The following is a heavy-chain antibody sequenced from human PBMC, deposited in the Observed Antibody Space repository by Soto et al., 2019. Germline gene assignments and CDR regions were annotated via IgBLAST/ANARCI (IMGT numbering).Heavy chain of an antibody. Sequence: GGSLRLSCVASGFPFGSYAMSWVRQTPGKGLEWVSGISGSGGRTYYADSVKGRFTISRDNSNNTLSLQMHILRVEDTAVYFCAKGGYYSLFDIWGQGTMVTVSS. V-gene: IGHV3-23*01. CDR3: AKGGYYSLFDI. J-gene: IGHJ3*02. CDR2: ISGSGGRT. CDR1: GFPFGSYA. D-gene: IGHD3-16*01.